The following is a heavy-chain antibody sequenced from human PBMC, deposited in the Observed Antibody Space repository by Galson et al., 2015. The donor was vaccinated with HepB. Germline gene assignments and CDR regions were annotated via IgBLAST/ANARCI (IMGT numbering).Heavy chain of an antibody. Sequence: SLRLSCAASGFTFDDYGMSWVRQAPGKGLEWVSGINWNGGSTGYADSVKGRFTISRDNAKNSLYLQMNSLRAEDTALYYCMIAAAGRVGFDYWGQGTLVTVSS. V-gene: IGHV3-20*04. CDR2: INWNGGST. J-gene: IGHJ4*02. CDR1: GFTFDDYG. CDR3: MIAAAGRVGFDY. D-gene: IGHD6-13*01.